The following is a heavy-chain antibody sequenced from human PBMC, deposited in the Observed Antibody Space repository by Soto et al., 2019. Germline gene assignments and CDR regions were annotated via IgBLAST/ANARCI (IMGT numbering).Heavy chain of an antibody. Sequence: GGSLRLSCAASGFTFSSHGMSWVRQAPGKGLEWIAGLSRGGGTTYYADSVKGRFTISRDNSKNTLDLTMNSLKVEDTALYYCAKDGQYRTDGFDVWGQGTMVTVSS. CDR2: LSRGGGTT. CDR1: GFTFSSHG. D-gene: IGHD6-6*01. CDR3: AKDGQYRTDGFDV. V-gene: IGHV3-23*01. J-gene: IGHJ3*01.